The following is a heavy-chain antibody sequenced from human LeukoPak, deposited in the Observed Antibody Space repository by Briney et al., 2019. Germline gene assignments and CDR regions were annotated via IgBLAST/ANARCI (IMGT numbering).Heavy chain of an antibody. CDR1: GYSISSGYY. CDR2: IYHSGST. Sequence: SETLSLTCAVSGYSISSGYYWGWIRQPPGKGLEWIGSIYHSGSTHYNPSLKSRVTISVDTSKNQFSLKLSSVTAADTAVYYCATGDQVAYCGGDCRSVVDYWGQGTLVTVSS. D-gene: IGHD2-21*01. V-gene: IGHV4-38-2*01. CDR3: ATGDQVAYCGGDCRSVVDY. J-gene: IGHJ4*02.